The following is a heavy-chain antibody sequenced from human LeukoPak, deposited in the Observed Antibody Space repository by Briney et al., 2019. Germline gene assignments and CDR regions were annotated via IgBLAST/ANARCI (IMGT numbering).Heavy chain of an antibody. Sequence: GGSLRLSCAASGFTFSYYEMNWVRQAPGKGLEWVSYISSYGDTIQYADSVKGRFTISRDNAKNSLYLQMNSLRAEDTAVYYCARGYDSGGSSGDYWGQGTLVTVSS. CDR1: GFTFSYYE. CDR2: ISSYGDTI. D-gene: IGHD3-22*01. J-gene: IGHJ4*02. V-gene: IGHV3-48*03. CDR3: ARGYDSGGSSGDY.